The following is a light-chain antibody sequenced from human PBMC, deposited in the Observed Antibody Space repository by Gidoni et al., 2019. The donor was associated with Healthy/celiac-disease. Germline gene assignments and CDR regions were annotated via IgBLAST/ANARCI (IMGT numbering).Light chain of an antibody. CDR3: QQYNSYSPSWT. CDR2: KAS. J-gene: IGKJ1*01. CDR1: QSISSW. Sequence: DIQMTQSPSTLSASVGDRVTITCRASQSISSWLAWYQQKPGKAPKLLNYKASSLESGVPSRFSGSGSGTEFTLTISSLQPDDFATYYCQQYNSYSPSWTFGQXTKVEIK. V-gene: IGKV1-5*03.